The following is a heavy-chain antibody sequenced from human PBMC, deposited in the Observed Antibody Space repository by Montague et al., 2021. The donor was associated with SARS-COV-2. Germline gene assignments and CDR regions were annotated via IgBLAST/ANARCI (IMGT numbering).Heavy chain of an antibody. Sequence: SETLSLTCSVSGTSITSYYWNWIRQPPGKGLEWIGYISDSGSTDYSPSLKSRVTMSVDTSKNQMSLKLTSVTAADTAVYYCARGCLSYFGAGSHCDGMDVWGQGTTVTVSS. CDR3: ARGCLSYFGAGSHCDGMDV. CDR1: GTSITSYY. V-gene: IGHV4-59*01. D-gene: IGHD3-10*01. J-gene: IGHJ6*02. CDR2: ISDSGST.